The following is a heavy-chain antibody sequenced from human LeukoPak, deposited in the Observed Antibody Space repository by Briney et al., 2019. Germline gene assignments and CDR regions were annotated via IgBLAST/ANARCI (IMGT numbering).Heavy chain of an antibody. CDR1: GFTFDDHG. J-gene: IGHJ4*02. V-gene: IGHV3-20*04. Sequence: GGSLRLSCAASGFTFDDHGMSWVRQPPGKGLEWGSCISSSGSHIYTVDSVKGRFAISRDNAKNSLYLQMNSLRAEDTALYYCARGCFGELLFDHWGQGTLVTVPA. CDR2: ISSSGSHI. D-gene: IGHD3-10*01. CDR3: ARGCFGELLFDH.